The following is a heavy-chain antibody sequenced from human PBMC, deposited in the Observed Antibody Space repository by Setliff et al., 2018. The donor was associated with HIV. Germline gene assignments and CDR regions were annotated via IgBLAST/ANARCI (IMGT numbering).Heavy chain of an antibody. CDR3: ARATRTGWYSLFEY. CDR2: LNPNSGGT. V-gene: IGHV1-2*02. D-gene: IGHD6-19*01. J-gene: IGHJ4*02. CDR1: GHTFIDYY. Sequence: GASVKVSCKSSGHTFIDYYIHWVRQAPGQGLEWVGWLNPNSGGTHFAQKFQGRVTMTRDTSISTAYMELSSLTSDDTAVYYYARATRTGWYSLFEYWGQGTLVTVSS.